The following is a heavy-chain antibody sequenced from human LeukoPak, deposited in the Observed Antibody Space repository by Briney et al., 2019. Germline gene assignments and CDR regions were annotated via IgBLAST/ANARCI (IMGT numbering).Heavy chain of an antibody. CDR2: ISGSGGST. D-gene: IGHD6-6*01. J-gene: IGHJ4*02. CDR3: AKGSTSRYSSSSH. Sequence: AGGSLRLSCAASGVTFSSYAMSWVRQAPGKGLEWVSAISGSGGSTYYADSVKGRFTISRDNSKNTLYLQMNSLRAEDTAVYYCAKGSTSRYSSSSHWGQGTLVTASS. V-gene: IGHV3-23*01. CDR1: GVTFSSYA.